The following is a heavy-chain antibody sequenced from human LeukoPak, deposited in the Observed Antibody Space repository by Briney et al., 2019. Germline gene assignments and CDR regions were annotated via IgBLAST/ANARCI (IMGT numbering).Heavy chain of an antibody. CDR1: GFTFSSYA. CDR3: ARDKYYDSSGYYFYFDY. D-gene: IGHD3-22*01. CDR2: ISSNGGST. V-gene: IGHV3-64*01. Sequence: PGGSLRLSCAASGFTFSSYAMHWVRQAPGKGLEYVSAISSNGGSTCYANSVKGRFTISRDNSKNTLYLQMGSLRAEDMAVYYCARDKYYDSSGYYFYFDYWGQGTLVTVSS. J-gene: IGHJ4*02.